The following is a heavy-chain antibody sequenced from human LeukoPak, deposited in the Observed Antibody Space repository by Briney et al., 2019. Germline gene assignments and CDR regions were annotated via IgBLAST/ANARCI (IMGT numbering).Heavy chain of an antibody. CDR2: IYFSGST. D-gene: IGHD3-22*01. J-gene: IGHJ4*02. CDR1: GGSISSSSYY. Sequence: SETLSLTCTVSGGSISSSSYYWGWIRQPPGKGLEWIGSIYFSGSTYYNPSLKSRVTISVDTSKNQFSLKLSSVTAADTAVYYCASYYDSSGYLYFDYWGQGTLVTVSS. V-gene: IGHV4-39*01. CDR3: ASYYDSSGYLYFDY.